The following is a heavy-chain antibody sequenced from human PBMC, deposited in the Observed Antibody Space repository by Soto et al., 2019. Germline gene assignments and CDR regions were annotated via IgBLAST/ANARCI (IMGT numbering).Heavy chain of an antibody. CDR2: ISYSGST. V-gene: IGHV4-59*01. CDR3: ARGHRAMEYYYYYGMDV. J-gene: IGHJ6*02. Sequence: KPSETLSLTCPVSGGSISSSFWSWIRQPPGEELEWIGYISYSGSTTYNPSLKSRITLSVDTSKNQFSLRVASVTAADTAVYYCARGHRAMEYYYYYGMDVWGQGTTVTVSS. CDR1: GGSISSSF. D-gene: IGHD5-18*01.